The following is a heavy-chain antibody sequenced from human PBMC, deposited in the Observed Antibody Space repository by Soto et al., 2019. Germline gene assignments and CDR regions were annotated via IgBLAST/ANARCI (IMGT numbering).Heavy chain of an antibody. D-gene: IGHD3-3*01. J-gene: IGHJ4*02. CDR3: ARGFRSLDFWSGYSYD. Sequence: QVQLQESGPGLVKPSETLSLTCTVSGGSISSYYWSWIRQPPGKGLEWIGYIYYSGSTNYNPSLKSRVTISVDTSKNQFSLKLSSVTAADTAVYYCARGFRSLDFWSGYSYDWGQGTLVTVSS. CDR1: GGSISSYY. V-gene: IGHV4-59*01. CDR2: IYYSGST.